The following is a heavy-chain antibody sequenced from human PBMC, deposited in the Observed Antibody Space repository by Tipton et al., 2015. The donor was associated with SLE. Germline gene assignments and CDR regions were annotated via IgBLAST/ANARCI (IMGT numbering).Heavy chain of an antibody. CDR3: VRDFGQVFDS. CDR2: ISYGGDT. Sequence: TLSLTCTVSGGSISWGGYYWSWIRQNPGRGLEWIGYISYGGDTNYNPSLKSRVTISVDTAKNQFSLQLDSVTPEDTAVYYCVRDFGQVFDSWGRGTLVTVSS. D-gene: IGHD3-16*01. V-gene: IGHV4-31*03. CDR1: GGSISWGGYY. J-gene: IGHJ4*02.